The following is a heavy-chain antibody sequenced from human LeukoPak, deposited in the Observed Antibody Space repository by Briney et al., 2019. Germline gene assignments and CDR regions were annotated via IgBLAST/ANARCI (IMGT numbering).Heavy chain of an antibody. V-gene: IGHV1-18*01. J-gene: IGHJ3*02. CDR3: ARALKVVTVHDAFDI. CDR1: GYIFTSDG. CDR2: ISAYNGNT. D-gene: IGHD2-21*02. Sequence: ASVKVSCKASGYIFTSDGISWVRQAPGQGLEWMGWISAYNGNTNYAQKLQGRVTMTTDTSTSTAYMELRSLRSDDTAVYYCARALKVVTVHDAFDIWGQGTMVTVSS.